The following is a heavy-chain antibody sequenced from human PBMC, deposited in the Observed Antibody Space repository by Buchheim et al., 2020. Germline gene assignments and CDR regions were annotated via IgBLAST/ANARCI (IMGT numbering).Heavy chain of an antibody. V-gene: IGHV4-31*03. CDR1: GGSISSGGYY. J-gene: IGHJ6*02. Sequence: QVQLQQWGAGLLKPSQTLSLTCTVSGGSISSGGYYWNWIRQPPGKGLEWIGYIYYSGSTYYNPSLKSRVTMSVDTSKNQFSLKLSSVTAADTAVYYCAAADIVVVPAAVWGQGTT. CDR2: IYYSGST. D-gene: IGHD2-2*01. CDR3: AAADIVVVPAAV.